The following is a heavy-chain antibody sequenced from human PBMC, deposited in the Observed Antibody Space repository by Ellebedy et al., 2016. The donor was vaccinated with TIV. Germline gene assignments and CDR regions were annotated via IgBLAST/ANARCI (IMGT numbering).Heavy chain of an antibody. Sequence: GESLKISCAASGLTFTDYWMNWFRQAPGKGLEWVANIKQDGSEQNYVGSVKGRFTSPKDNAKNSLSLQMNTLGTEDTAVYYCAGGRGWLVDYWGQGIMVTVSS. CDR3: AGGRGWLVDY. J-gene: IGHJ4*02. CDR1: GLTFTDYW. CDR2: IKQDGSEQ. D-gene: IGHD6-19*01. V-gene: IGHV3-7*01.